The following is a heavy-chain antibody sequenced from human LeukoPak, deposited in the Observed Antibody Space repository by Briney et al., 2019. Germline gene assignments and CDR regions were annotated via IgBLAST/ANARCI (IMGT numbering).Heavy chain of an antibody. D-gene: IGHD2-15*01. J-gene: IGHJ6*03. CDR3: AKGVVAATRDYYYYYYMDV. Sequence: GGSLRLSCAASGFTFSSYAMSWVRQAPGKGLEWVAVIWYDGSNKYYADSVKGRFTISRDNSKNTLYLQMNSLRAEDTAVYYCAKGVVAATRDYYYYYYMDVWGKGTTVTVSS. CDR2: IWYDGSNK. V-gene: IGHV3-33*06. CDR1: GFTFSSYA.